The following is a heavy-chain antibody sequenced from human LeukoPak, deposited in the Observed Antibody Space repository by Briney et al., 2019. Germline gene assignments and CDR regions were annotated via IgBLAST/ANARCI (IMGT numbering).Heavy chain of an antibody. J-gene: IGHJ3*02. V-gene: IGHV4-61*01. CDR1: GYSISSGYY. D-gene: IGHD3-16*01. Sequence: SETLSLTCTVSGYSISSGYYWGWIRQPPGKGLEWIGYIYYSGSTNYNPSLKSRVTISVDTSKNQFSLKLSSVTAADTAVYYCARDGVGGDDAFDIWGQGTMVTVSS. CDR3: ARDGVGGDDAFDI. CDR2: IYYSGST.